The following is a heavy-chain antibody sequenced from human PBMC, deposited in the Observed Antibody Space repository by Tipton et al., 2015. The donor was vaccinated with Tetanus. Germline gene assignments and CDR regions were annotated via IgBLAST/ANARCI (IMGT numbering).Heavy chain of an antibody. V-gene: IGHV3-21*01. CDR3: ARGMAEASNCGGDCYSDY. CDR1: GFTLSRYT. Sequence: SLRLSCAASGFTLSRYTLNWVRQAPGKGLEWVSSISSSSRYIYYADSVKGRFTISGDNAKNSLYLQMISLRAEDTAVYSSARGMAEASNCGGDCYSDYWGQGTLVTVSS. D-gene: IGHD2-21*02. J-gene: IGHJ4*02. CDR2: ISSSSRYI.